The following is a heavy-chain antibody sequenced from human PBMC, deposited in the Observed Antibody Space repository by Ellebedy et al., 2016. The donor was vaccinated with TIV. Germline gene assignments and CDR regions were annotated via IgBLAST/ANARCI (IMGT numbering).Heavy chain of an antibody. CDR1: GFTFRNFA. D-gene: IGHD3-22*01. V-gene: IGHV3-23*01. CDR2: ISSSGVST. CDR3: AKLDISGYYYGRFDY. Sequence: GGSLRLSCAASGFTFRNFAMTWVRQAPGKGLAWVSSISSSGVSTDYADSVRGRVTISRDNSKNTLYLQMHSLRADDSAVYYCAKLDISGYYYGRFDYWGQGTLVTVSS. J-gene: IGHJ4*02.